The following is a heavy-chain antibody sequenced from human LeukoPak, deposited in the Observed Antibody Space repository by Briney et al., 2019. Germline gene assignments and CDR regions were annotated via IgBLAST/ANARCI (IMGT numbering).Heavy chain of an antibody. J-gene: IGHJ6*03. V-gene: IGHV4-61*08. CDR3: ARGSHEYQLPNYYYYYYMDV. D-gene: IGHD2-2*01. CDR2: IYYSGST. CDR1: GGSISSGDYY. Sequence: PSETPSLTCTVSGGSISSGDYYWSWIRQPPGKGLEWIGYIYYSGSTNYNPSLKSRVTISVDTSKNQFSLKLSSVTAADTAVYYCARGSHEYQLPNYYYYYYMDVWGKGTTVTVSS.